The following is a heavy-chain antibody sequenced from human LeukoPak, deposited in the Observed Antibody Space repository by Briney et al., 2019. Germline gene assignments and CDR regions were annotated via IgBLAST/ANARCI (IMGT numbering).Heavy chain of an antibody. CDR3: ARDPDSMWFDI. J-gene: IGHJ3*02. D-gene: IGHD1-14*01. V-gene: IGHV3-7*01. CDR1: GFTFSNYY. Sequence: SGGSLRLSCAASGFTFSNYYMSWVRQAPGKGLEWVANIKVDGSAKHYVDSVKGRFTISRDNAKNTLYLQMNSLRAEDTAVYYCARDPDSMWFDIWGQGTMVTVSS. CDR2: IKVDGSAK.